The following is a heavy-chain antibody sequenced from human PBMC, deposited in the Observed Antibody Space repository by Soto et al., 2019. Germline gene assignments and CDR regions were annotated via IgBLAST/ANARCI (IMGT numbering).Heavy chain of an antibody. D-gene: IGHD2-15*01. Sequence: ASVKVSCKASGYTFTSYDINWVRQATGQGLEWMGWMNPNSGNTGYAQKFQGRVTMTRNTSISTAYVELSSLRSEDTAVYYCARAGGYCSGGSCPRCVCYFDYWGQGTLVTVS. CDR3: ARAGGYCSGGSCPRCVCYFDY. V-gene: IGHV1-8*01. CDR2: MNPNSGNT. CDR1: GYTFTSYD. J-gene: IGHJ4*02.